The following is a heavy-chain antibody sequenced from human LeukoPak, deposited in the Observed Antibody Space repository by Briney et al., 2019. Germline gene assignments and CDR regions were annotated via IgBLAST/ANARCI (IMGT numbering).Heavy chain of an antibody. V-gene: IGHV3-72*01. J-gene: IGHJ4*02. CDR3: ARVRSDYYFDY. D-gene: IGHD6-25*01. CDR2: IRNKANSYTT. Sequence: GGSLRLSCAASGFTFSDHYMDWVRQAPRKGLEWVGRIRNKANSYTTEYAASVKGRFIISRDDSKNSLYLQMNSLKTEDTAVYYCARVRSDYYFDYWGQGTLVTVSS. CDR1: GFTFSDHY.